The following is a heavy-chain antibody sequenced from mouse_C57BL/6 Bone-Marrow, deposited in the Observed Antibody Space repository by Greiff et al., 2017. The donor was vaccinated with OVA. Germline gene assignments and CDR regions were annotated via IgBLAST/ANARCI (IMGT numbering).Heavy chain of an antibody. CDR3: ARAYDYDAGAMDY. CDR2: ISYDGSN. J-gene: IGHJ4*01. CDR1: GYSITSGYY. D-gene: IGHD2-4*01. V-gene: IGHV3-6*01. Sequence: EVQLVESGPGLVKPSQSLSLTCSVTGYSITSGYYWNWIRQFPGNKLEWMGYISYDGSNNYNPSLKNRISITHDTSKNQFFLKLNSVTTEDTATYDCARAYDYDAGAMDYWGQGTSVTVSS.